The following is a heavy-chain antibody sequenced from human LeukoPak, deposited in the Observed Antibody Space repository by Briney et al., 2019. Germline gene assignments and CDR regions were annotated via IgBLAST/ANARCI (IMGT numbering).Heavy chain of an antibody. Sequence: SVKVSCKASGGTFSSYAISWVRQAPGQGLEWMGGIIPIFGTANYAQKFQGRVTITADESTSTAYMELGSLRSEDTAVYYCARGHDYGDYEGYFDYWGQGTLVTVSS. V-gene: IGHV1-69*13. CDR3: ARGHDYGDYEGYFDY. CDR2: IIPIFGTA. D-gene: IGHD4-17*01. CDR1: GGTFSSYA. J-gene: IGHJ4*02.